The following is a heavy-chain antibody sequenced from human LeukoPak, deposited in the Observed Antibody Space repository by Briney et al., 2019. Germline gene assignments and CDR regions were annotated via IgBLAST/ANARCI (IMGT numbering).Heavy chain of an antibody. D-gene: IGHD1-26*01. V-gene: IGHV3-30*04. CDR2: ISYDGSNK. Sequence: PGGFLRLSCAASGFTFSSYAMHWVRQAPGKGLEWVAVISYDGSNKYYADSVKGRFTISRDNSKNTLYLQMNSLRAEDTAVYYCARNQGSGSYRRNYFDYWGQGTLVTVSS. J-gene: IGHJ4*02. CDR1: GFTFSSYA. CDR3: ARNQGSGSYRRNYFDY.